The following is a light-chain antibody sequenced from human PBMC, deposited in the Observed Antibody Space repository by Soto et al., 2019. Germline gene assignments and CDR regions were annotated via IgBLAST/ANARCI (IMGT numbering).Light chain of an antibody. CDR2: DAS. CDR3: QQRSNWPGLT. Sequence: IVMTQSPATLSVSPGERATLSCRASQSVSSYLAWYQQKPGQAPRLLIYDASNRATGIPARFSGSGSGTDFTLTISSLEPEDFAVYYCQQRSNWPGLTFGGGTKVDIK. J-gene: IGKJ4*01. CDR1: QSVSSY. V-gene: IGKV3-11*01.